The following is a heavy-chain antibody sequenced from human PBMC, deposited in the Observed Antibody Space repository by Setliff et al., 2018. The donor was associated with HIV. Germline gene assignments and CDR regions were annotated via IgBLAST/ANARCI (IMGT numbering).Heavy chain of an antibody. CDR1: GFTFSSYS. V-gene: IGHV3-21*05. CDR3: ARVMTN. D-gene: IGHD2-8*01. Sequence: TGGSLRLSCVASGFTFSSYSMNWVRQAPGKGLEFVSYISSSSSYTHYADSVKGRFTISRDDAKNSLYLQMNSLRVEDTAVYYCARVMTNWGQGTLVTVSS. J-gene: IGHJ4*02. CDR2: ISSSSSYT.